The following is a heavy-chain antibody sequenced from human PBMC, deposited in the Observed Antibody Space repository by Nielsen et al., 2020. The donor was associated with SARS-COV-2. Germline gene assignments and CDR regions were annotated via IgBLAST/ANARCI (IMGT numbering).Heavy chain of an antibody. CDR3: ARRYSYGSVDYYYGMDV. D-gene: IGHD5-18*01. Sequence: GESLKISCQGSGSSFTSYWIGWVRQMPGKGLEWMGIIYPGDSDTRYSPSFQGQVTISADKSISTAYLQWSSLKASDTAMYYCARRYSYGSVDYYYGMDVWGQGTTVTVSS. V-gene: IGHV5-51*01. CDR2: IYPGDSDT. J-gene: IGHJ6*02. CDR1: GSSFTSYW.